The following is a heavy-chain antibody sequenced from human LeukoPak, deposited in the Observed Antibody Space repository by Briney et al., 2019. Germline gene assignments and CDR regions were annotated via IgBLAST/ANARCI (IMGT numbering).Heavy chain of an antibody. Sequence: PGGSLRLSCAASGFTFSSYAMHWVRQAPGKGLEWAAVISYDGSKKYYADSVKGRFTISRDNSKNTLYLQMNSLRAEDTAVYYCARDNLQWLALDYWGQGTLVTVSS. CDR1: GFTFSSYA. CDR3: ARDNLQWLALDY. J-gene: IGHJ4*02. V-gene: IGHV3-30*04. CDR2: ISYDGSKK. D-gene: IGHD6-19*01.